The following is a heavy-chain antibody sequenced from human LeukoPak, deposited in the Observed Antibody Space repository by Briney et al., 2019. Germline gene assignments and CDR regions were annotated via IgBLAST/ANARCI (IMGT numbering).Heavy chain of an antibody. J-gene: IGHJ4*02. Sequence: GESLNISCKCSGYTFSTYWIGWVRQLPGKGLEWMGMIYPGDSDSRYSPSFQGQVTISADKSTSTAYLEWNSLKASDSAIYYCARHRYDSAYYADYWGQGTLVTVSS. CDR3: ARHRYDSAYYADY. D-gene: IGHD3-22*01. V-gene: IGHV5-51*01. CDR2: IYPGDSDS. CDR1: GYTFSTYW.